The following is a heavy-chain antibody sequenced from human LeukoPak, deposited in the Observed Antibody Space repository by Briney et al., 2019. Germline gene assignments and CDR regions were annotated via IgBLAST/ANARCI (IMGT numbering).Heavy chain of an antibody. CDR1: GGSFSGYY. Sequence: SETLSLTCAVYGGSFSGYYWSWIRQPPGKGLEWLGEINHSGSTNYNPFLKSRVTISVDTSKNQFSLKLSSVTAADTAVYYCARGNTFGGVIAYYYYYYYMDVWGKGTTVTVSS. D-gene: IGHD3-16*02. V-gene: IGHV4-34*01. CDR2: INHSGST. CDR3: ARGNTFGGVIAYYYYYYYMDV. J-gene: IGHJ6*03.